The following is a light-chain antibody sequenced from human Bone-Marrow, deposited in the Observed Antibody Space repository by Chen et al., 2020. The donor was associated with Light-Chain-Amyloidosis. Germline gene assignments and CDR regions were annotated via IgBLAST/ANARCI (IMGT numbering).Light chain of an antibody. CDR2: GAS. V-gene: IGKV3-15*01. CDR3: QQYHNWPPET. J-gene: IGKJ1*01. CDR1: QDISSH. Sequence: EIVMTQSPATLSVSPGERATLSCRASQDISSHLAWYQQKPGQAPRLLIDGASTRATGIPARFSGSGSGTEFTLTISSLQSEDYAVYYCQQYHNWPPETFGHGTKVEIK.